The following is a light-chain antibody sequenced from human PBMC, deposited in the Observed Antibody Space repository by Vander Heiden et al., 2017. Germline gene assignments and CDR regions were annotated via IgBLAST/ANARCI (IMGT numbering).Light chain of an antibody. CDR1: QYISSY. Sequence: QITHSPSSLSAAAGDRVTITCRARQYISSYLTWYQQKPGQAPNLLIYAASSLQSGVPSRFSGSGSGTDFTLTISSLQPEDFAIYYCQQSFILPWTFGQGTNVEIK. J-gene: IGKJ1*01. CDR2: AAS. CDR3: QQSFILPWT. V-gene: IGKV1-39*01.